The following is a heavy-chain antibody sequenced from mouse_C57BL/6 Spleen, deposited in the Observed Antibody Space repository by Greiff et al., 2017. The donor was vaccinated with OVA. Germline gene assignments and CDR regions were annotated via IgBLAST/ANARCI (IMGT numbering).Heavy chain of an antibody. J-gene: IGHJ3*01. CDR3: ARYYDYDNWFAY. Sequence: EVKLQESVAELVRPGASVKLSCTASGFNIKNTYMHWVKQRPEQGLEWIGRIDPANGNTKYAPKFQGKATITADTSSTTAYLQLSSLTSEDTAIYYCARYYDYDNWFAYWGQGTLVTVSA. D-gene: IGHD2-4*01. CDR2: IDPANGNT. V-gene: IGHV14-3*01. CDR1: GFNIKNTY.